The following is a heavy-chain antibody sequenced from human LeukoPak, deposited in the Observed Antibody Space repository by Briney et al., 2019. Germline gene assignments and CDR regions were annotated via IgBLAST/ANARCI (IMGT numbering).Heavy chain of an antibody. CDR2: ISGSGGST. CDR3: AKLPRGYFDWQGYFDY. D-gene: IGHD3-9*01. V-gene: IGHV3-23*01. CDR1: GFTFSSYA. Sequence: GGSLRLSCAASGFTFSSYAMSWVRQAPGKGLEWVSAISGSGGSTYYADSVKGRFTISRDNSKNTLYLQMNSLRAEDTAVYYCAKLPRGYFDWQGYFDYWGQGTLVTVSP. J-gene: IGHJ4*02.